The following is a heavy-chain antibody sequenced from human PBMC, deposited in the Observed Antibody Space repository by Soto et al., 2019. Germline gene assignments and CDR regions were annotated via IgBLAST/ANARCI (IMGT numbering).Heavy chain of an antibody. CDR1: GGSIDRSNYY. V-gene: IGHV4-39*01. J-gene: IGHJ4*02. CDR3: ARHFVAVVIKGWGY. CDR2: TYYNGNA. D-gene: IGHD3-10*01. Sequence: SETLSLTCNVSGGSIDRSNYYWNWLRQPPGKGLEWIGTTYYNGNAYYNPSLRSRVSMSVDTSKNQFSLKLISVTAADTAVYYSARHFVAVVIKGWGYWGQGKLVTVS.